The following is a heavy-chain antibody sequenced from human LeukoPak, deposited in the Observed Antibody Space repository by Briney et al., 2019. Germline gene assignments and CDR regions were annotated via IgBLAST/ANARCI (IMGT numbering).Heavy chain of an antibody. CDR1: GFTFSSYG. D-gene: IGHD3-22*01. Sequence: QPGRSLRLSCAASGFTFSSYGMHWVRQAPGKGLEWVAAIWYDGSNKYYADSVKGRFTISRDNSKNTLYLQMNSLRAEDTAVYYCAKDIYYDSSGYYNVWGQGTLVTVSS. CDR3: AKDIYYDSSGYYNV. CDR2: IWYDGSNK. V-gene: IGHV3-33*06. J-gene: IGHJ4*02.